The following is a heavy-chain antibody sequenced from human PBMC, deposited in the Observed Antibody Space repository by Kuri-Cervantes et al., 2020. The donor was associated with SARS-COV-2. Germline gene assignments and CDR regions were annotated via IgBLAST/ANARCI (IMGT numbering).Heavy chain of an antibody. J-gene: IGHJ5*02. CDR2: IYHSGST. CDR3: ARHSDYSSTLLRFLDPQWGFDP. V-gene: IGHV4-38-2*02. Sequence: ESLKISCTVSGYSISSGYYWGWIRQPPGKGLEWIGSIYHSGSTYYNPSLKSRVTISVDTSKKQFSLKLSSVTAADTAVYYCARHSDYSSTLLRFLDPQWGFDPWGQGTLVTVSS. CDR1: GYSISSGYY. D-gene: IGHD3-3*01.